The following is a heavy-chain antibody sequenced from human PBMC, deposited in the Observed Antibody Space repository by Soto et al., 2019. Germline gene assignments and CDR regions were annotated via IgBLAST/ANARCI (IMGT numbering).Heavy chain of an antibody. CDR1: GYTFATSG. Sequence: QVKLVQSGTEVKKPGASMKVSCKASGYTFATSGISWVRQAPGQGLGWMGWISAYNGNTNYEQKLQDRVTMTTDTSTSTAYLELRSPRSDDTAVYYCARAGHYYDSSGYANWGQGTLVTVSS. CDR2: ISAYNGNT. V-gene: IGHV1-18*01. D-gene: IGHD3-22*01. J-gene: IGHJ4*02. CDR3: ARAGHYYDSSGYAN.